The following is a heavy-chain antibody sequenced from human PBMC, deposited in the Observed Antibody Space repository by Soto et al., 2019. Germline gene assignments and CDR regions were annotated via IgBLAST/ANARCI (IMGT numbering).Heavy chain of an antibody. V-gene: IGHV4-59*08. D-gene: IGHD6-13*01. CDR3: ARHVEDSSSWPNWFDP. CDR1: GGSISSYY. Sequence: SETLSLTCTVSGGSISSYYWSWIRQPPGKGLEWVGYIYYSGSTNYNPSLKSRVTISVDTSKNQFSLKLSSVTAADTAVYYCARHVEDSSSWPNWFDPWGQGTLVTVSS. J-gene: IGHJ5*02. CDR2: IYYSGST.